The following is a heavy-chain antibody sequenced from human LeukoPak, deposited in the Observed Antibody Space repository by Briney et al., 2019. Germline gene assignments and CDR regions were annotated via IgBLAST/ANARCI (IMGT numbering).Heavy chain of an antibody. J-gene: IGHJ4*02. CDR2: IKQDGSEK. D-gene: IGHD3-22*01. CDR1: GFTFSSYW. V-gene: IGHV3-7*01. CDR3: AREYYDSSGYYYFDY. Sequence: GGSLRLSCAASGFTFSSYWMSWVRQAPGKGLEWVANIKQDGSEKYYVDSVKGRFTISRDNSKNTLYLQMGSLRAEDMAVYYCAREYYDSSGYYYFDYWGQGTLVTVSS.